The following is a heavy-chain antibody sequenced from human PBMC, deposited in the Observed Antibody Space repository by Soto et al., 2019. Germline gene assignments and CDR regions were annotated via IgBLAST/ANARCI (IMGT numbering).Heavy chain of an antibody. CDR1: GFTFSSYA. Sequence: EVQLLESGGGLVRPGGSLRLSCAASGFTFSSYAMNWVRQAPGKGLEWVSAISGTGYNTYYADSLKGRFTISRDNSKNTLSLQMNSLRAEDTAVYDCARDRQFSHPRGGMDVWGQATTVTVSS. V-gene: IGHV3-23*01. J-gene: IGHJ6*02. CDR3: ARDRQFSHPRGGMDV. D-gene: IGHD3-10*01. CDR2: ISGTGYNT.